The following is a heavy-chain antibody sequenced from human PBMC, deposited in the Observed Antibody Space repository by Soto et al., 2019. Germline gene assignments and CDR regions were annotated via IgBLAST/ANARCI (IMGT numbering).Heavy chain of an antibody. CDR1: GNTFTNHG. V-gene: IGHV1-18*01. CDR2: IRALNGNT. CDR3: ARDSDRDRYTYWYFDL. J-gene: IGHJ2*01. D-gene: IGHD1-26*01. Sequence: QVQLVQSAAEVKKPGASVKVSCKASGNTFTNHGISWVRQAPGQGLEWMGWIRALNGNTNYAQEFQGRITMTTDTSTTTAYMELRSMKSDDTAVYYCARDSDRDRYTYWYFDLWGRGTLVTVSS.